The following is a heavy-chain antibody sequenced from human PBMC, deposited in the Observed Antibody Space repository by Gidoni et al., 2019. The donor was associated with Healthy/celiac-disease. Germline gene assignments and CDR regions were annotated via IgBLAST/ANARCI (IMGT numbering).Heavy chain of an antibody. CDR1: GFTFSSYA. Sequence: QVQLVESGGGVVQPGRSLRLSCAASGFTFSSYAMHWVRQAPGKGLEWVAVISYDGSNKYYADSVKGRFTISRDNSKNTLYLQMNSLRAEDTAVYYCARDLYGSGSYYNGAFDIWGQGTMVTVSS. V-gene: IGHV3-30-3*01. J-gene: IGHJ3*02. CDR2: ISYDGSNK. CDR3: ARDLYGSGSYYNGAFDI. D-gene: IGHD3-10*01.